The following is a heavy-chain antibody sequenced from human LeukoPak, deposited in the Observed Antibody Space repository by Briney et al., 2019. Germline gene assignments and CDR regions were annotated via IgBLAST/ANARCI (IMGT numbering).Heavy chain of an antibody. V-gene: IGHV4-61*01. CDR2: IYYSGST. D-gene: IGHD3-10*01. CDR1: GGSVSSGSYY. Sequence: SETLSLTCTVSGGSVSSGSYYWSWIRQPPGKGLEWIGYIYYSGSTSYNPSLKSRVTISVDTSENQFSLKLSSVTAADTAVYYCARGGDGEEFDYWGPGTLVTVSS. J-gene: IGHJ4*02. CDR3: ARGGDGEEFDY.